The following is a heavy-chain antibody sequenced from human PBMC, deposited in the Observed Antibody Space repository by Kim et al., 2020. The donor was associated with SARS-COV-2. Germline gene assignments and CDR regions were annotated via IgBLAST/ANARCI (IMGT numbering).Heavy chain of an antibody. CDR2: IYRDGST. V-gene: IGHV3-53*01. D-gene: IGHD6-19*01. Sequence: GGSLRLSCAASDFTVSENYMSWVRQAPGKGLEWVSGIYRDGSTSYADSVKGRFSISRDNSKNTLYLQMNSLRAEDTAIYYCASGGWSSDYWGQGTLVTVSS. CDR3: ASGGWSSDY. CDR1: DFTVSENY. J-gene: IGHJ4*02.